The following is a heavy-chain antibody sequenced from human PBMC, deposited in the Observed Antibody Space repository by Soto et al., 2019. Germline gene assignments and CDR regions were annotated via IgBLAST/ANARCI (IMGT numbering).Heavy chain of an antibody. CDR3: ARDLASVTRGY. Sequence: QVQLVQSGAEVKKPGASVKVSCKASGYTFTSYYMHWVRQAPGQGLEWVGIIKPSGGSTSYAQKFQGRVNMTRDTSTSTGYMELGRLRAEDTAVDYCARDLASVTRGYWGQGTLDTVSS. V-gene: IGHV1-46*01. J-gene: IGHJ1*01. CDR2: IKPSGGST. CDR1: GYTFTSYY. D-gene: IGHD4-17*01.